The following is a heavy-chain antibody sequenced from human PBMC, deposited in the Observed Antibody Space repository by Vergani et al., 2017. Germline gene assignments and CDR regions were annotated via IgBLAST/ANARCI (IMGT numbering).Heavy chain of an antibody. Sequence: QVQLVQSGAEVKKPGASVKVSCKASGYTFTSYAMNWVRQAPGQGLEWMGWINTNTGNPTYAQGFTGRFVFSLDTSVSTAYLQISSLKAEDTAVYYCARESAVYDFWSGYYTTGPGYFQHWGQGTLVTVSS. CDR2: INTNTGNP. J-gene: IGHJ1*01. D-gene: IGHD3-3*01. V-gene: IGHV7-4-1*02. CDR3: ARESAVYDFWSGYYTTGPGYFQH. CDR1: GYTFTSYA.